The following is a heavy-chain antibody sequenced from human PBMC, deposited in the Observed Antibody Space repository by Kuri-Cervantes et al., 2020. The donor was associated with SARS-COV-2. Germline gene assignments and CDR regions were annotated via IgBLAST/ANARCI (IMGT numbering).Heavy chain of an antibody. Sequence: SETLSLTCTVSGGSISSSSYYWGWIRQPPGKGLEWIGSIYYTGITYYSPSLKSRVTISVDTSKNQFSLRLSSVTAADTAVYYCAKSHNYFDYWGQGTLVTVSS. CDR1: GGSISSSSYY. CDR2: IYYTGIT. J-gene: IGHJ4*02. CDR3: AKSHNYFDY. V-gene: IGHV4-39*07.